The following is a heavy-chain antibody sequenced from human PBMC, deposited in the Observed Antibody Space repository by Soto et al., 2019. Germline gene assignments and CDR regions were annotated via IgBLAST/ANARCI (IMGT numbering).Heavy chain of an antibody. CDR2: VIPMFGTV. Sequence: QVQLVQSGSEVKKPGSSVKVSCKASGGTFTDYAINWLRQAPGQGLEWMGGVIPMFGTVNYAQKFQGRVTIIADKSTTTAYMEVSSLRSEDTAVYFCATSRDMIFGVFKYYYDSWGQGTLVTVSS. J-gene: IGHJ4*02. CDR1: GGTFTDYA. CDR3: ATSRDMIFGVFKYYYDS. V-gene: IGHV1-69*06. D-gene: IGHD3-3*01.